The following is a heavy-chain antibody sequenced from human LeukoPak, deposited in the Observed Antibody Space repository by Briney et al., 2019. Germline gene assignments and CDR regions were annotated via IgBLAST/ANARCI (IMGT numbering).Heavy chain of an antibody. Sequence: ASVKVSCKASGYTFTGYYMHWVRQAPGQGLEWMGWINPNSGGTNYAQKFQGRVTMTRDTSISTAYMELSRLRSDDTAVYYCARGNVLMVYAIGGEYYYYGMDVWAKGPRSPSP. J-gene: IGHJ6*02. V-gene: IGHV1-2*02. CDR1: GYTFTGYY. D-gene: IGHD2-8*01. CDR3: ARGNVLMVYAIGGEYYYYGMDV. CDR2: INPNSGGT.